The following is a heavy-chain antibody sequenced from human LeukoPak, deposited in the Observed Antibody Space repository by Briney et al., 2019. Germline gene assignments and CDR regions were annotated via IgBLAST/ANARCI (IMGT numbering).Heavy chain of an antibody. V-gene: IGHV3-30-3*01. CDR3: ASGMWYNWTVKGTLIY. D-gene: IGHD1-20*01. CDR1: GFTFSSYA. J-gene: IGHJ4*02. CDR2: ISYDGSNK. Sequence: PGGSLRLSCAASGFTFSSYAMPWVRQAPGKGLEWVAVISYDGSNKYYADSVKGRFTISRDNSKNTLYLQMNSLRAEDTAVYYCASGMWYNWTVKGTLIYWGQGTLVTVSS.